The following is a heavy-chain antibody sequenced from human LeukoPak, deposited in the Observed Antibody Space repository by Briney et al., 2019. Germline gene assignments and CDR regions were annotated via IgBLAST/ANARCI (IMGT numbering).Heavy chain of an antibody. CDR3: AKEGTPQVSTWYDL. CDR2: ISYEGGTQ. J-gene: IGHJ5*02. D-gene: IGHD3-10*01. CDR1: GFTLSNYV. Sequence: GGSLRLSCSASGFTLSNYVMHWVRQAPGKGLEWVAVISYEGGTQHYADSVKGRFIISRDNPRNTLYLQMNILRTEDTAVYYCAKEGTPQVSTWYDLWGQGTQVIVSS. V-gene: IGHV3-30*18.